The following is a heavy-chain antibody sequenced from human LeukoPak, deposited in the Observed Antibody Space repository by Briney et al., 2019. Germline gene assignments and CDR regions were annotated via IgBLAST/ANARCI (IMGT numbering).Heavy chain of an antibody. CDR3: AKDRYRDYGSGVFDY. CDR1: GFTFSSYS. V-gene: IGHV3-48*01. J-gene: IGHJ4*02. D-gene: IGHD4/OR15-4a*01. Sequence: GGSLRLSCAASGFTFSSYSMNWVRQAPGKGLEWVSYISSSSSTIYYADSVKGRFTISRDNAKNSLYLQMNSLRAEDTAVYYCAKDRYRDYGSGVFDYWGQGTLVTVSS. CDR2: ISSSSSTI.